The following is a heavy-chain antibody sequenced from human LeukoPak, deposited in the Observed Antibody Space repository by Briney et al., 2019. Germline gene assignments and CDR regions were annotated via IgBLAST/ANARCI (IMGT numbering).Heavy chain of an antibody. D-gene: IGHD6-19*01. J-gene: IGHJ4*02. Sequence: SGGSLRLSCAASGFSFTSCAMSWVRQAPGKGLEWVSGISGSGVSTYYADSVQGRFTISRDNSQNTPYLQMNSLRAEDTAVYYCAKDIRAAVAGDYWGQGTLVTVSS. CDR1: GFSFTSCA. CDR2: ISGSGVST. CDR3: AKDIRAAVAGDY. V-gene: IGHV3-23*01.